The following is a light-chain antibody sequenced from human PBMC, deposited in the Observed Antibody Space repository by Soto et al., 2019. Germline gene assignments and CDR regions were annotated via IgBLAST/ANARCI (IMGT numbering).Light chain of an antibody. Sequence: EIVLTQSPATLSLSPGERATLSCRASQSVSSYLAWYQQKPGQAPRLLIYDASNRATGIPARFSGSGSGTDFTLTISSLEPEDFAVYYCQQRSKWTPTFGQGTKADIK. CDR1: QSVSSY. J-gene: IGKJ1*01. V-gene: IGKV3-11*01. CDR3: QQRSKWTPT. CDR2: DAS.